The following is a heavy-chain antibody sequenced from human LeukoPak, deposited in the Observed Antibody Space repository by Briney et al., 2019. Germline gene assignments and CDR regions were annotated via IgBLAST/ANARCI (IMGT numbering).Heavy chain of an antibody. CDR1: GFTFSSYW. Sequence: PGGSLRLSCAASGFTFSSYWMHWVRQAPGKGLVWVSRINSDGSSTSYADSVKGRFTISRDNAKNTLYLQMNSLRAEDTAVYYCAKRRAAKTVSNYYYMDVWGKGTTVTVSS. V-gene: IGHV3-74*01. D-gene: IGHD6-13*01. CDR2: INSDGSST. CDR3: AKRRAAKTVSNYYYMDV. J-gene: IGHJ6*03.